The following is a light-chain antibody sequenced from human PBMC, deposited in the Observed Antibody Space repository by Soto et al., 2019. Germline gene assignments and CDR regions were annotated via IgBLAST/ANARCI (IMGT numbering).Light chain of an antibody. CDR1: QSVSSS. V-gene: IGKV3-15*01. J-gene: IGKJ1*01. CDR3: QQSNNWPWT. Sequence: EIVMTQSPATLSVSPGERATLSCRASQSVSSSLAWYQQKPGQAPRLLIYGASTRATGIPARFSGSGSGTEFTLTISSLQSEDFAVYYCQQSNNWPWTFGKGTKVDIK. CDR2: GAS.